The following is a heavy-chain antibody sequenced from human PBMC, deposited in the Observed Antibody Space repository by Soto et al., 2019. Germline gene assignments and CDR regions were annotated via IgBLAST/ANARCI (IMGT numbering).Heavy chain of an antibody. D-gene: IGHD2-21*01. CDR2: MYFNESP. Sequence: SETLSFTCTVSGASISSYYWSWIRQPPGKGLEWIGYMYFNESPKYNPSLKSRVTMSVDTSKNQFSLKLRSVTAADTAVYYCASLWNFFDFWGQGALVTVSS. CDR1: GASISSYY. V-gene: IGHV4-59*01. CDR3: ASLWNFFDF. J-gene: IGHJ4*02.